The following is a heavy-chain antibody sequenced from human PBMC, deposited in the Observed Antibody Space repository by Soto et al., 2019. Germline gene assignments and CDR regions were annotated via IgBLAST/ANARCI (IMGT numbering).Heavy chain of an antibody. D-gene: IGHD6-19*01. CDR1: VYTFTSYY. CDR2: INPSGGST. V-gene: IGHV1-46*01. Sequence: ASVKVSCKASVYTFTSYYMHWVRQAPGQGLEWMGIINPSGGSTSYAQKFQGRVTMTRDTSTSTVYMELSSLRSEDTAVYYCAREGNGWYMPTHRVYGMDVWGQGTTVTVSS. CDR3: AREGNGWYMPTHRVYGMDV. J-gene: IGHJ6*02.